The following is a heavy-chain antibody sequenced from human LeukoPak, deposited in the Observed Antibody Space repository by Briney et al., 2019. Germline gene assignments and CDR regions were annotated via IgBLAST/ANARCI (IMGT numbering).Heavy chain of an antibody. V-gene: IGHV3-23*01. J-gene: IGHJ3*01. Sequence: GGSLRLSCAASGFTFSSYAMSWVRQAPGKGLEWVSAISGSGGSTYYADSVKGRFTISRDNAKNSLYLQMNSLRAEDTAVYYCAELGITMIGGVWGQGTMVTVSS. CDR2: ISGSGGST. D-gene: IGHD3-10*02. CDR1: GFTFSSYA. CDR3: AELGITMIGGV.